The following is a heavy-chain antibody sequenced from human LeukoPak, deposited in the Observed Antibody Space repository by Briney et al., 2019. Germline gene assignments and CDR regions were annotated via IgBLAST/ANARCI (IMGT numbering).Heavy chain of an antibody. V-gene: IGHV4-34*01. D-gene: IGHD3-16*01. CDR3: ARGHYGGVFDY. J-gene: IGHJ4*02. Sequence: SETLSLTCAVYGGSFSGYYWSWIRQPPGKGPEWIGEINHSGSTNYNPSLKSRVTISVDTSKNQFSLKLSSVTAADTAVYYCARGHYGGVFDYWGQGTLVTVSS. CDR1: GGSFSGYY. CDR2: INHSGST.